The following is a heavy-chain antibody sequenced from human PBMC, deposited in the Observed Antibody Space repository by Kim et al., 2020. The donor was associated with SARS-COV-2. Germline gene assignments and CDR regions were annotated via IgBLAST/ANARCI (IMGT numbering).Heavy chain of an antibody. CDR1: GHSFTSYG. V-gene: IGHV1-18*01. CDR3: ARDQKYGDLTYFDY. J-gene: IGHJ4*02. CDR2: ISGYNGNT. Sequence: ASVKVSCKASGHSFTSYGISWLRQAPGEGLEYMGWISGYNGNTNYAQKFQGRVTMTTDTSTSTAYMELRSLTSDDTAVYYCARDQKYGDLTYFDYWRPGT. D-gene: IGHD4-17*01.